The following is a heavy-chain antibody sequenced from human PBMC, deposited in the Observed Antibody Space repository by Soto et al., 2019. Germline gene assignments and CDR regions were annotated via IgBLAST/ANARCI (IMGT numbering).Heavy chain of an antibody. V-gene: IGHV3-23*01. CDR1: GFTFTNYA. CDR3: VKGGWLDD. CDR2: IRNVGGST. J-gene: IGHJ5*02. Sequence: GGSLRLSCAASGFTFTNYAMSWVRQAPGKGLEWVSLIRNVGGSTYYADSVKGRFTISRDDSKYMVFLQMNSLRDEDTAIYFCVKGGWLDDWAQGTLVTVSS.